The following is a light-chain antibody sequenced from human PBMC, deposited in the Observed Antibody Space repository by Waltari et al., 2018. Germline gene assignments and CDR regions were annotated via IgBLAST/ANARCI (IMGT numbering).Light chain of an antibody. Sequence: ELVLTQSPGTLSLSPGERATLACRASQSVGRFLAWYQQKPGQAPRLLIYQASNRATGIPDMFRGSGSGTDFSLTISRLEPEDFAVYYCQNHERLPATFGQGTKVEI. CDR1: QSVGRF. CDR3: QNHERLPAT. V-gene: IGKV3-20*01. CDR2: QAS. J-gene: IGKJ1*01.